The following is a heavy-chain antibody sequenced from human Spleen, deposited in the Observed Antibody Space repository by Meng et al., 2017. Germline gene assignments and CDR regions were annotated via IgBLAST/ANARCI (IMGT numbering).Heavy chain of an antibody. CDR2: ISYDGSNK. D-gene: IGHD5-12*01. CDR1: GFTFSSYA. CDR3: VSSAGLVAYFDN. J-gene: IGHJ4*02. Sequence: GESLKISCAASGFTFSSYAMHWVRQAPGKGLEWVAVISYDGSNKYYADSVKGRFTISRDNSKNTLYLQMNSLRAEDTAVYYCVSSAGLVAYFDNWGQGTLVTVSS. V-gene: IGHV3-30*04.